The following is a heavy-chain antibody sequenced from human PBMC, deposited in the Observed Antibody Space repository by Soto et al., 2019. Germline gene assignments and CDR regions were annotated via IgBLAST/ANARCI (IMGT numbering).Heavy chain of an antibody. J-gene: IGHJ6*02. V-gene: IGHV1-69*01. CDR2: IIPIFGTA. CDR1: GGTFSSYA. CDR3: ASHDYGGNPYYYGMDV. D-gene: IGHD4-17*01. Sequence: QVQLVQSGAEVKKPGSSVKVSCKASGGTFSSYAISWVRQAPGQGLEWMGGIIPIFGTANYAQKFQGRVTITADESTSTAYMELSSLRSEDMAVYYCASHDYGGNPYYYGMDVWGQGTTVTVSS.